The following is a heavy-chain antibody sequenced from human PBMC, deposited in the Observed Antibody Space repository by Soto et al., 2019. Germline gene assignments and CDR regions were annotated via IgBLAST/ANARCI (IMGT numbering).Heavy chain of an antibody. CDR3: AGGDYYHSSGYYFYYYTMDV. Sequence: PSETQSLTCTVSGGSISSYYWRWIRQPQGKGLEWIGYVYYSGSTNYNPSLKSRVTISVETSKSQFSLKLSSVTAADTAVYYCAGGDYYHSSGYYFYYYTMDVWGQGTTVTVS. J-gene: IGHJ6*02. CDR2: VYYSGST. V-gene: IGHV4-59*08. D-gene: IGHD3-22*01. CDR1: GGSISSYY.